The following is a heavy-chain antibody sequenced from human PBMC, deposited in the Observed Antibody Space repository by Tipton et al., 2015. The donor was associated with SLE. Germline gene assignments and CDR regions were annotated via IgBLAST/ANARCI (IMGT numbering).Heavy chain of an antibody. CDR2: SGST. CDR1: GGSISSGSQY. D-gene: IGHD2-2*01. V-gene: IGHV4-39*07. J-gene: IGHJ2*01. CDR3: ARDKSYCSSTSCDFWYFDL. Sequence: TLSLTCTVSGGSISSGSQYWSWIRQPAGKGLEWIASSGSTYYNPSLKSRVTISVDTSKNQFSLKLSSVTAADTAVYYCARDKSYCSSTSCDFWYFDLWGRGTLVTVSS.